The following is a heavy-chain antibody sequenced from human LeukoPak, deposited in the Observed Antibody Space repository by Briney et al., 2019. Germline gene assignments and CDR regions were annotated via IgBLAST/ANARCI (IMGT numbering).Heavy chain of an antibody. Sequence: ASVKVSCKASGYTFTSYAMNWVRQAPGQGLEWMGWINPNSGGTNYAQKFQGWVTMTRDTSISTAYMELSRLRSDDTAVYYCAKEGARLGTAVSGPFDYWGQGTLVTVSS. CDR2: INPNSGGT. CDR3: AKEGARLGTAVSGPFDY. V-gene: IGHV1-2*04. D-gene: IGHD6-13*01. CDR1: GYTFTSYA. J-gene: IGHJ4*02.